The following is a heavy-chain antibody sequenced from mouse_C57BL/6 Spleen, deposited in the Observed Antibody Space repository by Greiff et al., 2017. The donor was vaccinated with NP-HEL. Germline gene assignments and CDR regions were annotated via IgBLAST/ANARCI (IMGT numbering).Heavy chain of an antibody. Sequence: EVKLVESGEGLVKPGGSLKLSCAASGFTFSSYAMSWVRQTPEKRLEWVAYISSGGDYIYYADTVKGRFTISTDNARNTLYLQMSSLKSEDTAMYYCTRNAPWYFDVWGTGTTVTVSS. CDR3: TRNAPWYFDV. CDR2: ISSGGDYI. V-gene: IGHV5-9-1*02. J-gene: IGHJ1*03. CDR1: GFTFSSYA.